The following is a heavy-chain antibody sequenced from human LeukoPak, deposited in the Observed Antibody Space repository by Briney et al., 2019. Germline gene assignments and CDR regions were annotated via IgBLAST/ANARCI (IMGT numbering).Heavy chain of an antibody. CDR1: GFTFSSYE. D-gene: IGHD3-22*01. J-gene: IGHJ6*02. V-gene: IGHV3-48*03. CDR2: ISSSGSTI. CDR3: ARQQMYFYDSSGWHYYGMDV. Sequence: PGVSLRLSCAASGFTFSSYEMNWVRQAPGKGLEWVSYISSSGSTIYYADSVKGRFTISRDNAKNSLYLQMNSLRAEDTAVYYCARQQMYFYDSSGWHYYGMDVWGQGTTVTVSS.